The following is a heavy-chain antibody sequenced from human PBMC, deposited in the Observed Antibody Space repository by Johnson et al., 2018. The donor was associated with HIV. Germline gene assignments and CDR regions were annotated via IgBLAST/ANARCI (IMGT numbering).Heavy chain of an antibody. CDR1: GFTFSSYV. D-gene: IGHD6-13*01. V-gene: IGHV3-30*14. J-gene: IGHJ3*02. CDR3: ARGVYSRSWYGAFDI. CDR2: ISYDGSNK. Sequence: QVQLVESGGGVVQPGRSLRLSCAASGFTFSSYVMHWVRQAPGKGLEWVAVISYDGSNKYYADSVKGRITISRDNSKSTLYLQMNSLRAEDTAVYYWARGVYSRSWYGAFDIWGQGTMVTVSS.